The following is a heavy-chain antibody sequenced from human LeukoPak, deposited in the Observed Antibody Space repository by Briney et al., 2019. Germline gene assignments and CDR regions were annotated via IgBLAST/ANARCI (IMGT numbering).Heavy chain of an antibody. CDR3: ARDPVHCSGGTCYSFAY. J-gene: IGHJ4*02. D-gene: IGHD2-15*01. Sequence: PSEILSLTCTVSGGSISSYYWSWIRQPAGKGLEWIGRIYTSGSTNYNPSLKSRVTISVDKSKNQFSLKLSSVTAADTAVYYCARDPVHCSGGTCYSFAYWGQGTLVTVSS. V-gene: IGHV4-4*07. CDR1: GGSISSYY. CDR2: IYTSGST.